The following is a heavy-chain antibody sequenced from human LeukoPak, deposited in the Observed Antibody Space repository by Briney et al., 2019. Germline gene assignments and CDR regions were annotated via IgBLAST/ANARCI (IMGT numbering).Heavy chain of an antibody. CDR2: INPSGGST. D-gene: IGHD3-3*01. CDR1: GYTFTSYY. J-gene: IGHJ4*02. CDR3: ASNYDFWSGYYGY. Sequence: ASVKVSCKASGYTFTSYYLHWVRQAPRQGFEWMGIINPSGGSTSYAQKFQGRVTMTRDMSTSTVYMELSSLRSEDTAVYYCASNYDFWSGYYGYWGQGTLVTVSS. V-gene: IGHV1-46*01.